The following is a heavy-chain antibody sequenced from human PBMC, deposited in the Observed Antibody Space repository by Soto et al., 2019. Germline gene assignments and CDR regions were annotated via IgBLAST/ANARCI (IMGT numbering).Heavy chain of an antibody. CDR3: ARRYTGSYFDY. J-gene: IGHJ4*02. Sequence: PSETLSLTCAVSGGSISSGGYSWIWIRQSPGKGLEWIGYIYHSGSTYYSPSLKSRVTISVDTSKNQFSLKLSSVTAADTAVYYCARRYTGSYFDYWGQGALVTVSS. CDR1: GGSISSGGYS. CDR2: IYHSGST. V-gene: IGHV4-30-2*06. D-gene: IGHD1-26*01.